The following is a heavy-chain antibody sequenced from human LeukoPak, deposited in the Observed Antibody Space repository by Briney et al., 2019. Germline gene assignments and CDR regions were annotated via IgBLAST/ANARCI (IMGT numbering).Heavy chain of an antibody. CDR3: ARDRSNVAAAGGWFDP. J-gene: IGHJ5*02. V-gene: IGHV3-21*01. Sequence: GGSLRLSCASSGFTFSNYSLNWVRQAPGKGLEWVSSISTTTSYYADSVKGRFSISRDNAKNSLYLQMNSLRAEDTAVYYCARDRSNVAAAGGWFDPWGQGTLVTVSS. CDR1: GFTFSNYS. D-gene: IGHD6-13*01. CDR2: ISTTTSY.